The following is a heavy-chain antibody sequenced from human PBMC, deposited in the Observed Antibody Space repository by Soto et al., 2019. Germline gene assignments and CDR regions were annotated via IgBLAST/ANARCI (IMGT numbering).Heavy chain of an antibody. CDR1: GFTFSSYA. J-gene: IGHJ4*02. D-gene: IGHD3-16*02. V-gene: IGHV3-23*01. CDR3: AKSRVVIGAIVTVIDS. Sequence: EVQLLESGGSLVQPGGSLTLSCATSGFTFSSYAMVWVRQAAEKGLEWVASISNNGDTAYYADSVKGLFTISRGNSENTLYLQMNGLRADDTAVYFRAKSRVVIGAIVTVIDSWGQGTQVTVSS. CDR2: ISNNGDTA.